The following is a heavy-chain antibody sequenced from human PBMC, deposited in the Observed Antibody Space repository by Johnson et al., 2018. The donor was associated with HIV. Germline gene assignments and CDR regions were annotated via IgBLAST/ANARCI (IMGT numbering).Heavy chain of an antibody. CDR2: ISYDGSNK. Sequence: QVQLVESGGDLVQPGGSLRLSCAASAFNFDTSWMAWVRQAPGKGLEWVAVISYDGSNKYYADSVKGRFTISRDNSKNTLYLQMNSLRAEDTAVYYCASNPLSDAFDIWGQGTMVTVSS. V-gene: IGHV3-30*03. J-gene: IGHJ3*02. CDR1: AFNFDTSW. CDR3: ASNPLSDAFDI.